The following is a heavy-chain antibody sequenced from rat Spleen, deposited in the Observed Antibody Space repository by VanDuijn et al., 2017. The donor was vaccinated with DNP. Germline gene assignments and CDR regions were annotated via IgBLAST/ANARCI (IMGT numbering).Heavy chain of an antibody. D-gene: IGHD1-11*01. CDR1: GFSLTSNG. CDR3: TRRGTEALYVMDA. J-gene: IGHJ4*01. V-gene: IGHV2S12*01. Sequence: QVQLKESGPGLVQPSQTLSLTCTVSGFSLTSNGVIWVRQPPGKGLEWIAAISTNGSTFYNSPLTSRLTISRDTSKSQVFLEMNSLQTEDTAIYYCTRRGTEALYVMDAWGQGASVTVSS. CDR2: ISTNGST.